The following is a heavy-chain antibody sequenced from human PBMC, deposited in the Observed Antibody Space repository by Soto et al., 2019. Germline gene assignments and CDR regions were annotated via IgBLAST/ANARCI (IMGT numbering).Heavy chain of an antibody. Sequence: QITLKESGPTLVKPTQTLTLTCTFSGFSLSTSRVGVGWIRQPPGKALEWLAVIYWDDAKTYRPSLNSRLTITKDTSKTQVALTMTNMDPVDTATYYCAHAYGGRSLYWGQGTLVTVSS. CDR2: IYWDDAK. J-gene: IGHJ4*02. V-gene: IGHV2-5*02. D-gene: IGHD1-26*01. CDR1: GFSLSTSRVG. CDR3: AHAYGGRSLY.